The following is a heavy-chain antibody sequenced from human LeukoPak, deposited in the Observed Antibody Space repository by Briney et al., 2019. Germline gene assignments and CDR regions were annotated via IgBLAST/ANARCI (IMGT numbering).Heavy chain of an antibody. J-gene: IGHJ6*03. V-gene: IGHV3-48*01. CDR1: GFTFSNYR. CDR3: ARAHLTDYYMDV. Sequence: GGSLRLSCAASGFTFSNYRVNWVRQAPGKGLEWVSHPGSSGSNTYYTDSVKGRFTVSRDNAKNSLYLQMISLRAEDTAVYYCARAHLTDYYMDVWGQGTTVTVSS. CDR2: PGSSGSNT.